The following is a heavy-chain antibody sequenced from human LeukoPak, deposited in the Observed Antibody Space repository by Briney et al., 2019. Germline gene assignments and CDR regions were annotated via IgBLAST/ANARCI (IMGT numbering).Heavy chain of an antibody. CDR3: AKTSSLFTFGGVQAYFDY. D-gene: IGHD3-16*01. J-gene: IGHJ4*02. Sequence: PGGSLRLSCAVSGYTFSSYGMHWVRQAPGKGLEWVAVISYDGSNKYYADSVKGRFTISRDNSKNTLHLQMNSLRAEDTAVYYCAKTSSLFTFGGVQAYFDYWGQGTLVTVSS. CDR2: ISYDGSNK. CDR1: GYTFSSYG. V-gene: IGHV3-30*18.